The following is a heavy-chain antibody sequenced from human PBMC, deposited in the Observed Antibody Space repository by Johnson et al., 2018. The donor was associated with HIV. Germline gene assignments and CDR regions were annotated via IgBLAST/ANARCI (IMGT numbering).Heavy chain of an antibody. CDR1: GLTVSTNY. Sequence: EVQLVESGGGMVQPGGSLRLSCAASGLTVSTNYMSWVRQAPGRGLEWVSVVYSDGNTYYADSVKDRFTISRDNSKNTLYLQMNSLRPEDTAVYYCAKDRAEGVVVHDALDMWGQGTMVTVSS. CDR3: AKDRAEGVVVHDALDM. D-gene: IGHD3-3*01. V-gene: IGHV3-66*01. J-gene: IGHJ3*02. CDR2: VYSDGNT.